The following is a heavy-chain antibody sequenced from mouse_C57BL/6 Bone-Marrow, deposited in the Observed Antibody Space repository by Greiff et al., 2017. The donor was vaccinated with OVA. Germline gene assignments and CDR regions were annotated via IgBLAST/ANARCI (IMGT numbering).Heavy chain of an antibody. CDR1: GFTFSDYY. CDR3: ARRGDYDRGYYAMDY. V-gene: IGHV5-12*01. J-gene: IGHJ4*01. D-gene: IGHD2-4*01. CDR2: ISNGGGST. Sequence: DVKLVESGGGLVQPGGSLKLSCAASGFTFSDYYMYWVRQTPEKRLEWVAYISNGGGSTYYPDTVKGRFTISRDNAKNTQYLQISRLKSEDTAMYYCARRGDYDRGYYAMDYWGQGTSVTVSS.